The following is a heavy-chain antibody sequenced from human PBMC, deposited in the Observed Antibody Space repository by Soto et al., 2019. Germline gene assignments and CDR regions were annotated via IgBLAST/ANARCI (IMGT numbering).Heavy chain of an antibody. V-gene: IGHV1-3*01. Sequence: ASVKVSCKASGYTFTGYYMHWVRQAPGQRLEWMGWINAGNGSTKYAQKFQGRVTITRDTSASTAYMELSSLRSEDTAVYYCARGGRIAAAATGVRYWGQGTLVTVSS. CDR3: ARGGRIAAAATGVRY. J-gene: IGHJ4*02. D-gene: IGHD6-13*01. CDR2: INAGNGST. CDR1: GYTFTGYY.